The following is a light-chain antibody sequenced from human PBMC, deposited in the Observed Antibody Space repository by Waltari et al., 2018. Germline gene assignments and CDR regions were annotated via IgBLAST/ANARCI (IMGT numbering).Light chain of an antibody. CDR1: SSNIGSNY. CDR3: AAWDDSLSGPNWV. CDR2: RNN. V-gene: IGLV1-47*01. Sequence: QSVLTQPPSASGTPGQRVTISCSGSSSNIGSNYVYWYQQLPGTAPKLLIYRNNQRPSVVPDRFSGSKSGTSASLAISGLRSEDEADYYCAAWDDSLSGPNWVFGGGTKLTVL. J-gene: IGLJ3*02.